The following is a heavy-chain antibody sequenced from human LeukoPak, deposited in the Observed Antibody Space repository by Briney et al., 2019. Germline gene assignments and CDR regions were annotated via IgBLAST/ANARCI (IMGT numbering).Heavy chain of an antibody. CDR1: GFTFSSYE. Sequence: GGSLRLSCAASGFTFSSYEMNWVRQAPGKGLEWVSCISSSGSTIYYADSVKGRFTISRDNAKNSLYLQMNGLRAEDTAVYYCARDPSYYYDSSVGNFDYWGQGTLVTVSS. D-gene: IGHD3-22*01. J-gene: IGHJ4*02. V-gene: IGHV3-48*03. CDR3: ARDPSYYYDSSVGNFDY. CDR2: ISSSGSTI.